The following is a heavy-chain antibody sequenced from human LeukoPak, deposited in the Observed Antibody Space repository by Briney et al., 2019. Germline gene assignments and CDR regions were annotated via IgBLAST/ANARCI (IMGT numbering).Heavy chain of an antibody. V-gene: IGHV4-59*01. CDR2: IYYSGST. Sequence: PSETLSLTCTVSGGSISSYYWSWIRQPPGKGLEWIGYIYYSGSTNYNPSLKSRVTISVDTSKNQFSLKLSSVTAADTVVYYCARDRTYSDSSTTYFYGMDVWGHGTTVTVSS. D-gene: IGHD1-26*01. CDR1: GGSISSYY. CDR3: ARDRTYSDSSTTYFYGMDV. J-gene: IGHJ6*02.